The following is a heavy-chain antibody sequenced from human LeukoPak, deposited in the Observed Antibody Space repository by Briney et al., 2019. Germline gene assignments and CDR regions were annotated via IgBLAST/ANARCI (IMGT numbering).Heavy chain of an antibody. CDR2: IYYSGST. Sequence: SETLSLTCTVSGGPISSYFWSWIRQPPGKGLEWIGYIYYSGSTNYSPSPQSRVTISVDTSKNQFSLTLRSVTAADTAVYYCARHLAVRTAPFDYWGQGTLVTVSP. V-gene: IGHV4-59*08. J-gene: IGHJ4*02. CDR1: GGPISSYF. D-gene: IGHD2-21*02. CDR3: ARHLAVRTAPFDY.